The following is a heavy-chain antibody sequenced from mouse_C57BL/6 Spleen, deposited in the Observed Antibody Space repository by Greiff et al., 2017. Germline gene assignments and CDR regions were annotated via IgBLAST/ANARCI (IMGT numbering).Heavy chain of an antibody. CDR3: ENATGAVDY. D-gene: IGHD4-1*02. CDR1: GYTFTSYW. CDR2: IHPNSGST. Sequence: QVQLQQPGAELVKPGASVKLSCKASGYTFTSYWMHWVKQRPGQGLEWIGMIHPNSGSTNYNEKFKSKATLTVDKSSSTAYLQLSSLTSVESAVYSGENATGAVDYWGEGTTLTVSS. V-gene: IGHV1-64*01. J-gene: IGHJ2*01.